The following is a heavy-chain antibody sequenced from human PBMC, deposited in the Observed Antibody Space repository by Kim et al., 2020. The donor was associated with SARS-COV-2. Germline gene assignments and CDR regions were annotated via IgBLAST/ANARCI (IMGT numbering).Heavy chain of an antibody. V-gene: IGHV3-11*06. J-gene: IGHJ4*02. Sequence: KGRFTISRDNAKNSLYLQMNSLRAEDTAVYYCAREPLDYYYDSSGYYFDYWGQGTLVTVSS. CDR3: AREPLDYYYDSSGYYFDY. D-gene: IGHD3-22*01.